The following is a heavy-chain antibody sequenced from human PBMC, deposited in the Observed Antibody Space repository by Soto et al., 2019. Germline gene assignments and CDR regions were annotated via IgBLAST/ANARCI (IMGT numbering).Heavy chain of an antibody. J-gene: IGHJ4*02. V-gene: IGHV4-59*01. CDR2: IHYSGST. CDR1: GGSISGSY. D-gene: IGHD2-15*01. Sequence: PSETLSFTCTVSGGSISGSYWSWIRQTPGKVLEWVGYIHYSGSTNYNPSLKSRVTMSVDSAKNQFSLQLSSVTAADTAVYFCTKYRRTYAEGYSFDYWGQGALVTVSS. CDR3: TKYRRTYAEGYSFDY.